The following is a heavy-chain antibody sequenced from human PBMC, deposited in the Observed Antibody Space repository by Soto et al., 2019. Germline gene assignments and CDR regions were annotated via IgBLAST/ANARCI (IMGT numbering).Heavy chain of an antibody. CDR1: GFNFKGYA. V-gene: IGHV3-23*01. CDR3: AKGSGVVITGFDY. Sequence: GGSLRLSCAASGFNFKGYAMNWVRQAPGKGLEWVSAIRGGGDSTYHADSVKGRFTISRDTSKNTLHLQMNSLRVEDTAVYYCAKGSGVVITGFDYWGQGTLVTVSS. J-gene: IGHJ4*02. CDR2: IRGGGDST. D-gene: IGHD3-22*01.